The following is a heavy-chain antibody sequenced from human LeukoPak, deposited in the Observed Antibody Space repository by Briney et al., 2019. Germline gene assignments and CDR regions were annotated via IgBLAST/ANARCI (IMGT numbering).Heavy chain of an antibody. CDR2: IYYSGST. V-gene: IGHV4-61*01. J-gene: IGHJ4*02. Sequence: SETLSLTCTVSGGSVSSGSYYWSWIRQPPGKGLEWIGYIYYSGSTNYNPSLKSRVTISVDTSKNQFSLKLSSVTAADTAVYYCARDSSGYYGYWGQGTLVTVSS. CDR3: ARDSSGYYGY. CDR1: GGSVSSGSYY. D-gene: IGHD3-22*01.